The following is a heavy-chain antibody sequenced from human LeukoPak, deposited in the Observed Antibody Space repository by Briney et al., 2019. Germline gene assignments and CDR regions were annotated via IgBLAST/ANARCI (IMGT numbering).Heavy chain of an antibody. CDR3: ARENDVSAFLRRNWFDP. D-gene: IGHD3-3*01. CDR1: GGSISNKMHY. CDR2: IYYSGST. V-gene: IGHV4-39*07. J-gene: IGHJ5*02. Sequence: PSETLSLTCTVSGGSISNKMHYWAWIRQPPGKGLEWIGSIYYSGSTYSNPSLKSRVTISVDTSKNQFSLKLSSVTAADTAVYYCARENDVSAFLRRNWFDPWGQGTLVTVSS.